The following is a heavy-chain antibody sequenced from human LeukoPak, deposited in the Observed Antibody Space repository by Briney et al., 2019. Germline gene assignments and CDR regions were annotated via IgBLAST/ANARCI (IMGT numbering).Heavy chain of an antibody. CDR3: AGVGSIAAAEDY. V-gene: IGHV4-4*07. J-gene: IGHJ4*02. D-gene: IGHD6-13*01. CDR1: GGSISSFH. CDR2: VESSGRP. Sequence: SETLSLTCSVSGGSISSFHWSWIRQPAGKGLEWIGRVESSGRPNYSPPLEGRLTMSLDTSENHISLQLRSVTAADTAVYYCAGVGSIAAAEDYWGQGTLVAVSS.